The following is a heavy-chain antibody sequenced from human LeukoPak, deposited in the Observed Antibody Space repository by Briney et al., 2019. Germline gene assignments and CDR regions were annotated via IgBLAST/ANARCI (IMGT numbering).Heavy chain of an antibody. CDR2: IIPILGIA. CDR3: ARDAGIAAAGTQTPVDY. D-gene: IGHD6-13*01. J-gene: IGHJ4*02. CDR1: GGTFSSYA. Sequence: GASVKVSCKASGGTFSSYAISWVRQAPGQGLEWMGRIIPILGIANYAQKFQGRVTITADKSTSTAYMELSSLRSEDTAVYYCARDAGIAAAGTQTPVDYWGQGTLVTVSS. V-gene: IGHV1-69*04.